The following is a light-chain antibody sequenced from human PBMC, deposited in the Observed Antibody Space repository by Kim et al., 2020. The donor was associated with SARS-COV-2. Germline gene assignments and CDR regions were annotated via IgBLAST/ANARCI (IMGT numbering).Light chain of an antibody. CDR1: SNMGGGQG. J-gene: IGLJ3*02. V-gene: IGLV10-54*01. Sequence: RTATRTCTGNSNMGGGQGSAWLQEHQGHPPKLLSNMDNGRPSGISEVFSASRSGNTASLTITGLQPEDEADYYCSAWDSSLSAWVFGGGTKLTVL. CDR2: MDN. CDR3: SAWDSSLSAWV.